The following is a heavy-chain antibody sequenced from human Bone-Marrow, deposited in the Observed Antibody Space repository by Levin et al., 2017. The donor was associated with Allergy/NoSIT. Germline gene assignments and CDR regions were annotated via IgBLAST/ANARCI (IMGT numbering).Heavy chain of an antibody. CDR2: ISTDNGNT. D-gene: IGHD5-18*01. Sequence: ASVKVSCKTSGYSFSTYGITWVRQAPGQGLEWMGWISTDNGNTQYAHTIEGRVTMTIDTSTTTVYMELRSLSADDTAIYYCAREWRGYGVGQGVAFDYWGKGTLVTVSS. CDR3: AREWRGYGVGQGVAFDY. J-gene: IGHJ4*02. CDR1: GYSFSTYG. V-gene: IGHV1-18*04.